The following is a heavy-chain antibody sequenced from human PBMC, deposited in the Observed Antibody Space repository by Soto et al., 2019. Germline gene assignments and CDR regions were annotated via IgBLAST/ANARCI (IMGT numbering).Heavy chain of an antibody. CDR2: ISSSGSTI. Sequence: EVQLVESGGGLVQPGGSLRLSCAASGFTFSSYEMNWVRQAPGKGLEWVSYISSSGSTIYYADSVKGRFTISRDNAKNSLYLQVNSLRAEDTAVYYCARVLGRFGSYSDWGQGTLVTVSS. CDR1: GFTFSSYE. D-gene: IGHD1-26*01. J-gene: IGHJ4*02. V-gene: IGHV3-48*03. CDR3: ARVLGRFGSYSD.